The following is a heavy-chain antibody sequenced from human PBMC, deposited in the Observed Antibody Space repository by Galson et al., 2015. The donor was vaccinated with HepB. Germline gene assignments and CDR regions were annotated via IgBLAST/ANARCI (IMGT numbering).Heavy chain of an antibody. CDR3: ARDYYDSSGYYPHSGFDY. Sequence: SLRLSCAASGFTFSSYAMHWVRQAPGKGLEWVAVISYDGSNKYYADSVKGRFTISRDNSKNTLYLQMNSLRAEDTAVYYCARDYYDSSGYYPHSGFDYRGQGTLVTVSS. D-gene: IGHD3-22*01. V-gene: IGHV3-30*04. J-gene: IGHJ4*02. CDR1: GFTFSSYA. CDR2: ISYDGSNK.